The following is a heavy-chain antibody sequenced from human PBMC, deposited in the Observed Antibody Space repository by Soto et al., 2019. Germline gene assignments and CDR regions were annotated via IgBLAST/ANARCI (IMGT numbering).Heavy chain of an antibody. V-gene: IGHV1-24*01. CDR2: FDPEDGET. CDR3: ARVPGVNGYYYYYYLAV. CDR1: GYTLTELS. D-gene: IGHD3-10*01. Sequence: ASVKVSCKVSGYTLTELSMHWVRQAPGKGLEWMGGFDPEDGETIYAQKLQGRVTMTADTSTSTAYMELRSLRSDDTAVYYCARVPGVNGYYYYYYLAVWGKGTTVTVSS. J-gene: IGHJ6*03.